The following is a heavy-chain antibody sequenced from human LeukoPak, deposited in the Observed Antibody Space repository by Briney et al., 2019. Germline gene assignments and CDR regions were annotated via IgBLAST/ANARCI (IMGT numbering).Heavy chain of an antibody. J-gene: IGHJ5*02. CDR3: TRVTSNSNWFDP. V-gene: IGHV6-1*01. CDR2: TYYRSKWFN. D-gene: IGHD4-23*01. CDR1: GDSVSSNSVT. Sequence: SQTLSLTCAISGDSVSSNSVTWNWXRQSPXXGLEWLGRTYYRSKWFNDYALSVRGRITFNADTSKNQLSLQLNSVAPEDTALYYCTRVTSNSNWFDPWGQGTLVTVSS.